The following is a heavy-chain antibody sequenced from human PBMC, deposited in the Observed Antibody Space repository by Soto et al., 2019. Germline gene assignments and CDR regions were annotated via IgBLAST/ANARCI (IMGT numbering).Heavy chain of an antibody. V-gene: IGHV5-10-1*01. D-gene: IGHD3-3*01. CDR3: AGRGYTIFGVVIDPDYYYYGMDV. CDR1: GYSFTSYW. J-gene: IGHJ6*02. CDR2: IDPSDSYT. Sequence: RGESLKISCKGSGYSFTSYWISWVRQMPGKGLEWMGRIDPSDSYTNYSPSFQGHVTISADKSISTAYLQWSSLKASDTAMYYCAGRGYTIFGVVIDPDYYYYGMDVWGQGTTVTVSS.